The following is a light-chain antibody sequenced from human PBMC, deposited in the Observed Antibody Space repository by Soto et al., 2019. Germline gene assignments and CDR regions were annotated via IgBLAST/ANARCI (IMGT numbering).Light chain of an antibody. Sequence: QTVVTQEPSFSVSPGGTVTLTCGLSSGSVSTSYYPSWYQQTPGQAPRTLIYSTNTRSSGVPDRFSGSILGNKAALTITGAQADGESDYYCVLYMGSGISVFGTGTKVTVL. CDR1: SGSVSTSYY. CDR2: STN. V-gene: IGLV8-61*01. CDR3: VLYMGSGISV. J-gene: IGLJ1*01.